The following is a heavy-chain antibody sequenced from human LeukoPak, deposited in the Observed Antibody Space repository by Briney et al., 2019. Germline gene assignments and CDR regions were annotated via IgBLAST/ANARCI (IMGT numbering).Heavy chain of an antibody. Sequence: GASVKVSCKASGYTFISYGISWVRQAPGQGLEWMGWISAYNGNTNYAQKLQGRVTMTTDTSTSTAYMELRSLRSDDTAVYYCARARPWIYCSGGSCYGMDVWGQGTTVTVSS. CDR1: GYTFISYG. CDR2: ISAYNGNT. J-gene: IGHJ6*02. V-gene: IGHV1-18*01. D-gene: IGHD2-15*01. CDR3: ARARPWIYCSGGSCYGMDV.